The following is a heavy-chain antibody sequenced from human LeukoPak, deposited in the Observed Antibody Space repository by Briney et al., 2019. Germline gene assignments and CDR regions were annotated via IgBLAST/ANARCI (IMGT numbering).Heavy chain of an antibody. J-gene: IGHJ5*02. Sequence: PSETLSLTCTVSGGSISSYYWSWIRQPPGKGLEWIGYIYYSGSTNYNPSLKSRVTISVDTSKNQFSLKLSSVTAAGTAVYYCARQSVGIAVAGTVLWFDPWGQGTLVTVSS. V-gene: IGHV4-59*08. CDR2: IYYSGST. D-gene: IGHD6-13*01. CDR3: ARQSVGIAVAGTVLWFDP. CDR1: GGSISSYY.